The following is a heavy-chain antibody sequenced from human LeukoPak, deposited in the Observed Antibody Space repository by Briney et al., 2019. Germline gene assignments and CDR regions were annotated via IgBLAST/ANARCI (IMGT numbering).Heavy chain of an antibody. CDR1: GFTFSSYS. V-gene: IGHV3-48*01. CDR3: ARDQYYSNDI. Sequence: PGGSLRLSCAASGFTFSSYSMNWVRQAPGKGLEWVSYISSSSSTIYYADSVKGRFTISRDNAKNSLYLQMNSLGAEDTAVYYCARDQYYSNDIWGQGTMVTVSS. D-gene: IGHD3-10*01. J-gene: IGHJ3*02. CDR2: ISSSSSTI.